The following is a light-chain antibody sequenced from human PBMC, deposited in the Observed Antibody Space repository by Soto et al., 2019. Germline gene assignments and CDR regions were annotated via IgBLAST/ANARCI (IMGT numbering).Light chain of an antibody. V-gene: IGKV1-6*01. J-gene: IGKJ2*01. Sequence: AIQMSQSPSSLSASVGDRVTITCRSSQDIRNDLGWYQQIPGKAPKLVIYGASSLQTGVPSRFSGSGSGTDFTLTISSLQPEDLANYYCLQDNNFPLTFGQGTKLQIK. CDR1: QDIRND. CDR2: GAS. CDR3: LQDNNFPLT.